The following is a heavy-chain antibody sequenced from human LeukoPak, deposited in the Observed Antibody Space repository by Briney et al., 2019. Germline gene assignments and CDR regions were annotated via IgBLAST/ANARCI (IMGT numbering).Heavy chain of an antibody. J-gene: IGHJ4*02. CDR2: IYPSGST. CDR3: ARGSLGIAAHDY. CDR1: GGSISTYY. Sequence: SETLSLTCTVSGGSISTYYWSWIRQPAGKGLEWIGRIYPSGSTNYNPSLKSRITMSVDTSKKQFSLQMTSVTAADTAVYYCARGSLGIAAHDYWGQGSLVTVSS. V-gene: IGHV4-4*07. D-gene: IGHD6-13*01.